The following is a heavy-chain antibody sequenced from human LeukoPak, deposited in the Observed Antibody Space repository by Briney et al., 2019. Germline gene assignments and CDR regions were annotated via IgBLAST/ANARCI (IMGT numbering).Heavy chain of an antibody. D-gene: IGHD2-21*01. CDR1: GYILTSSS. CDR3: ARRGVVKYAFDT. CDR2: IYLSDSDT. J-gene: IGHJ3*02. Sequence: ESLKISRKGSGYILTSSSVNWVRQMPGKGLEWMGAIYLSDSDTRYSPSFQGQVTMSADKSISTAYLQWSSLKASDTAMYCCARRGVVKYAFDTCGQGTMVTVSS. V-gene: IGHV5-51*01.